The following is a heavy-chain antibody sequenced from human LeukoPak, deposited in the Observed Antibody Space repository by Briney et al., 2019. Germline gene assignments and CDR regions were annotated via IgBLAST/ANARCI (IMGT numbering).Heavy chain of an antibody. CDR3: ARDPDKEWLVPRRAWFDP. Sequence: ASVKVSCKASGYTFTSYYMHWVRQAPGQGLEWMGIINPSGGSTSYAQKFQGRVTMTTDTSASTAYMELTSLSFDDTAMYYCARDPDKEWLVPRRAWFDPWGQGTLVTVSS. V-gene: IGHV1-46*01. J-gene: IGHJ5*02. CDR2: INPSGGST. CDR1: GYTFTSYY. D-gene: IGHD6-19*01.